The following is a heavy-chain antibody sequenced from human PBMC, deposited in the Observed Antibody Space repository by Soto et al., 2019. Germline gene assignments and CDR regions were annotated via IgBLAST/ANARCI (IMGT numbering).Heavy chain of an antibody. D-gene: IGHD2-15*01. V-gene: IGHV4-34*01. Sequence: QVQLQQWGAGLLKPSETLSLTCAVYGGSFSGYYWSWIRQPPGKGLEWIGEINHSGSTNYNPSLKSRVTISVDTSKNQFSLKLSSVTAADTAVYYCARPCGGNARYYFDYWGQGTLVTVSS. CDR3: ARPCGGNARYYFDY. J-gene: IGHJ4*02. CDR1: GGSFSGYY. CDR2: INHSGST.